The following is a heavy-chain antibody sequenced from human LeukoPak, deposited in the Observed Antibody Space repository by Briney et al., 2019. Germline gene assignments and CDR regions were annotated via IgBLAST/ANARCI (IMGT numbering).Heavy chain of an antibody. J-gene: IGHJ4*02. V-gene: IGHV3-7*05. CDR2: IKQDGSQK. CDR1: GFSFSSDW. D-gene: IGHD1-20*01. CDR3: ASSNWNYYNY. Sequence: PGGSLRLSCAASGFSFSSDWMSWVRQAPGKGLEWVANIKQDGSQKYYVDSVKGRFTISRDNAKNSLYPQMDSLRAEDSAVYYCASSNWNYYNYWGQGTLVTVSS.